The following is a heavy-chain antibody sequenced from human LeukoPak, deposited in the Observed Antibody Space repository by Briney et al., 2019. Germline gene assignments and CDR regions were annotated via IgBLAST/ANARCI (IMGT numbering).Heavy chain of an antibody. V-gene: IGHV3-66*01. Sequence: GGSLRLSCTASGFTVSSNYMSWVRQAPGKGLEWVSIIYDDGRTYYADSVKGRFTISRDNAKNSLYLQMNSLRAEDTAVYYCAIGYSSYTFDYWGQGTLVTVSS. D-gene: IGHD6-19*01. CDR2: IYDDGRT. CDR3: AIGYSSYTFDY. J-gene: IGHJ4*02. CDR1: GFTVSSNY.